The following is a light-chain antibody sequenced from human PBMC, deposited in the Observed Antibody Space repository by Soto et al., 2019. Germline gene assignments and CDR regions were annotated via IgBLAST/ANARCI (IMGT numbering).Light chain of an antibody. J-gene: IGKJ1*01. Sequence: ETVLTQSPARLSLSQGERATLSCRASQSVSSYLAWYQQKPGQAPRLLIYDASNRATGIPARFSGSGSGTDFTLTISSLEPEDFAVYYCQQRSNWPWTFGQGTNVDI. CDR1: QSVSSY. CDR3: QQRSNWPWT. CDR2: DAS. V-gene: IGKV3-11*01.